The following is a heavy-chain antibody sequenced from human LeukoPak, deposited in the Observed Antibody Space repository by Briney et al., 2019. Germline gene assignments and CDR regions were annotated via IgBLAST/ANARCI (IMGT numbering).Heavy chain of an antibody. CDR2: ISSSSSYT. Sequence: GGSLRLSCAASGFTFSDYYMSWIRQAPGKGLEWVSYISSSSSYTNYADSVKGRFTISRDNAKNSLYLQMNSLRADDTAVYYCARVGCSSTSCYGRWFDPWGQGTLVTVSS. CDR3: ARVGCSSTSCYGRWFDP. J-gene: IGHJ5*02. D-gene: IGHD2-2*01. CDR1: GFTFSDYY. V-gene: IGHV3-11*03.